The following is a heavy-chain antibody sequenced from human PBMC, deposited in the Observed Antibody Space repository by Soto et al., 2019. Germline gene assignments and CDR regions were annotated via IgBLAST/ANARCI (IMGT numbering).Heavy chain of an antibody. J-gene: IGHJ4*02. CDR3: ATRLTVAALDY. Sequence: GAPVKVSSKVSRYTLNGISLHSARQAPGKGLEWMGGFDPEDGETIYAQKFQGRVTMTEDTSTDTAYMELSSLRSEDTAVYYCATRLTVAALDYWGQGTLVTVSS. D-gene: IGHD6-19*01. CDR2: FDPEDGET. CDR1: RYTLNGIS. V-gene: IGHV1-24*01.